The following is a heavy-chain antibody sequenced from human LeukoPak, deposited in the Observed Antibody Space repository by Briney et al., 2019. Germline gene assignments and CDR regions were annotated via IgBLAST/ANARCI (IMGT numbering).Heavy chain of an antibody. D-gene: IGHD1-1*01. V-gene: IGHV4-34*01. Sequence: SETLSLTCAVYGGSFSGYYWSWIRQPPGKGLEWIGEINHSGSTNYNPSPKSRVTISVDTSKNQFSLKLSSVTAADTAVYYRARQNIWNAFDIWGQGTMVTVSS. CDR1: GGSFSGYY. J-gene: IGHJ3*02. CDR2: INHSGST. CDR3: ARQNIWNAFDI.